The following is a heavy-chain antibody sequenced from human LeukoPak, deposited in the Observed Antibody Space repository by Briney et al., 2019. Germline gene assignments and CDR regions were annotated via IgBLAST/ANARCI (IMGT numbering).Heavy chain of an antibody. CDR1: GGSISSGSYY. J-gene: IGHJ6*03. D-gene: IGHD6-13*01. V-gene: IGHV4-61*02. Sequence: TSSETLSLTCTVSGGSISSGSYYWSWIRQPAGKGLEWIGRIYTSGSTNYNPSLKSRVTISVDTSKNQFSLKLSSVTAADTAVYYCARGLSGGSWALGPYMDVWGKGTTVTISS. CDR2: IYTSGST. CDR3: ARGLSGGSWALGPYMDV.